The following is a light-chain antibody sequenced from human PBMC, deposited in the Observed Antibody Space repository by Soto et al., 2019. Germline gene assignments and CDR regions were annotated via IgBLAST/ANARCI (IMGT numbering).Light chain of an antibody. Sequence: DIQMTQSPSTLSASVGDRVTITCRASQSISSWLAWYQQKPGRAPKLLISKASSLETGVPSRFSGSGAGIEFPLIISSLQPDDFASYYCQQYGSSSPWTFGQGTNVEIK. CDR2: KAS. CDR3: QQYGSSSPWT. V-gene: IGKV1-5*03. CDR1: QSISSW. J-gene: IGKJ1*01.